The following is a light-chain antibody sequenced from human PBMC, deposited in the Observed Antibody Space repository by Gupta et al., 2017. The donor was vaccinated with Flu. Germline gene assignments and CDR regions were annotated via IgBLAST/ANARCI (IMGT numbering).Light chain of an antibody. CDR3: MQVLQAPLT. Sequence: DIVMTQSPLSLPVTPGEPASISCRSSQSLLHSNGYNYLDWYLQKPGQSPQLLIYLGSNRASGVPDRFSGSGSGTDFTLKSSRVEAEDVGVYYCMQVLQAPLTVGGGTKVEIK. V-gene: IGKV2-28*01. CDR2: LGS. J-gene: IGKJ4*01. CDR1: QSLLHSNGYNY.